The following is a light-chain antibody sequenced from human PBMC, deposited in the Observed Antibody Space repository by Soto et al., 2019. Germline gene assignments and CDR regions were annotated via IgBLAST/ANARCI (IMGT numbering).Light chain of an antibody. CDR2: DAS. J-gene: IGKJ1*01. Sequence: EIVLTQSPATLSLSPGERATLSCRASQIVSSNYLAWYQQRPGQAPRLLIYDASSRATGVPDRFSGSGSGTDFTLTISRREPEYFAVYYCHQYGCSPGTFGQVTKVEIK. CDR3: HQYGCSPGT. CDR1: QIVSSNY. V-gene: IGKV3-20*01.